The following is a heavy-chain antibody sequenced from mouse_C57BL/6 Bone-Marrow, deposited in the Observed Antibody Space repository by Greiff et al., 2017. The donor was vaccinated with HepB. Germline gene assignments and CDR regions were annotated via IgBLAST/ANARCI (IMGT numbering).Heavy chain of an antibody. J-gene: IGHJ1*03. CDR3: VRDCSSPWYFDV. CDR2: IRSKSSNYAT. CDR1: GFTFNTYA. V-gene: IGHV10-3*01. D-gene: IGHD1-1*01. Sequence: DVQLQESGGGLVQPKGSLKLSCAASGFTFNTYAMHWVRQAPGKGLEWVARIRSKSSNYATYYADSVKDRFTISRDDSQSMLYLQMNNLKTEDTAMYYCVRDCSSPWYFDVWGTGTTVTVSS.